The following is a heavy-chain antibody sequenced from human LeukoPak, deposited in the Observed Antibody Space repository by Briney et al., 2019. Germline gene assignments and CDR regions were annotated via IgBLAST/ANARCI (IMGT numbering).Heavy chain of an antibody. CDR3: TRDCSRTSCYTRFDY. CDR1: GYTFTSYD. D-gene: IGHD2-2*02. CDR2: MNPNSGNT. J-gene: IGHJ4*02. Sequence: GASVKVSCKASGYTFTSYDINWGRQATGQGLEGMGWMNPNSGNTGYAQKFKGRVTITRDTSISTAYMELSGLRSEDTAVYFCTRDCSRTSCYTRFDYWGQGTLVTVSS. V-gene: IGHV1-8*01.